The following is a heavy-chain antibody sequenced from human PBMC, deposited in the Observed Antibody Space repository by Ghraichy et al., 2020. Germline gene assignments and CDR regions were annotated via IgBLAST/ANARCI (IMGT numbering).Heavy chain of an antibody. CDR2: ISSSSSYI. J-gene: IGHJ3*02. CDR3: ARDFRGVAVAGFPDDAFDI. CDR1: GFTFSSYS. V-gene: IGHV3-21*01. D-gene: IGHD6-19*01. Sequence: GGSLRLSCAASGFTFSSYSMNWVRQAPGKGLEWVSSISSSSSYIYYADSVKGRFTISRDNAKNSLYLQMNSLRAEDTAVYYCARDFRGVAVAGFPDDAFDIWGQGTMVTVSS.